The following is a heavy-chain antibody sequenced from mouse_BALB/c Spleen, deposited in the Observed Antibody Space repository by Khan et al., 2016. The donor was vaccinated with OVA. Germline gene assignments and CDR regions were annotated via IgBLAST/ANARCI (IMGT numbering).Heavy chain of an antibody. CDR2: INPDSSTI. CDR3: ARGLRRYYYALDY. CDR1: GFDFSRYW. Sequence: EVKLLESGAGLVQPGRSLNLSCAATGFDFSRYWMCWVRQAPGERLEWFGEINPDSSTINYTPSLKDKFIITRDNSKNTLYLQMSKVRSEDTALYCCARGLRRYYYALDYWGQGTSVTVSS. D-gene: IGHD2-2*01. J-gene: IGHJ4*01. V-gene: IGHV4-1*02.